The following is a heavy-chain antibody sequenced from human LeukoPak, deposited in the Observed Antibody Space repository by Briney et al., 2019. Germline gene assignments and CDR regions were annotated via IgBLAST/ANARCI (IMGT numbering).Heavy chain of an antibody. CDR2: ISANNRNT. Sequence: PGESLRLSCEVSGYTFSNFAVNWVRQAPGKGLDWVSTISANNRNTYYADSVKGRFTISRDNSKNTLYLQMNSLRAEDTAVYYCAKVEWLGGVGNWFDPWGQGTLVTVSS. D-gene: IGHD6-19*01. J-gene: IGHJ5*02. CDR3: AKVEWLGGVGNWFDP. V-gene: IGHV3-23*01. CDR1: GYTFSNFA.